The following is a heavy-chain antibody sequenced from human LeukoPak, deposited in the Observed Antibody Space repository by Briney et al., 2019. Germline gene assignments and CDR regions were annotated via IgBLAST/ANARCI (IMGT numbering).Heavy chain of an antibody. V-gene: IGHV1-69*13. Sequence: ASVKVSCKASGYTFTSYGISWVRQAPGQGLEWMGGIIPIFGTANYAQKFQGRVTITADESTSTAYMELSSLRSEDTAVYYCARGVNYYDSSGYFFDYWGQGTLVTVSS. CDR1: GYTFTSYG. CDR3: ARGVNYYDSSGYFFDY. D-gene: IGHD3-22*01. J-gene: IGHJ4*02. CDR2: IIPIFGTA.